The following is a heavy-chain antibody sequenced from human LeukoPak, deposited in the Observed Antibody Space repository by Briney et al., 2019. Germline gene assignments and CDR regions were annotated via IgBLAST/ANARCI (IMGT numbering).Heavy chain of an antibody. Sequence: PGGSLRLSCAASGFTFSSYAMHWVRQAPGKGLEWVAVISYDGSNKYYADSEKGRFTISRDNSKNTLYLQMNSLRAEDTAVYYCARDPSFSVLNYWGQGTLVTVSS. CDR2: ISYDGSNK. D-gene: IGHD2-15*01. J-gene: IGHJ4*02. CDR3: ARDPSFSVLNY. V-gene: IGHV3-30-3*01. CDR1: GFTFSSYA.